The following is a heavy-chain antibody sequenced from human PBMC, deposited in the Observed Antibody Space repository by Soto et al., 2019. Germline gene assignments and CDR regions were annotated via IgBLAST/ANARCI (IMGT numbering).Heavy chain of an antibody. CDR1: GGTFSSYA. CDR3: ARTSSDIVVVTAAIADAFDI. CDR2: IIPIFGTA. V-gene: IGHV1-69*06. Sequence: QVQLVQSGAEVKKPGSSVKVSCKASGGTFSSYAISWVRQAPGQGLEWMGGIIPIFGTANYAQKFQGRVTITADKSTSTAYMELSSLRSEDTAVYYCARTSSDIVVVTAAIADAFDIWGQGTMVTVSS. D-gene: IGHD2-2*02. J-gene: IGHJ3*02.